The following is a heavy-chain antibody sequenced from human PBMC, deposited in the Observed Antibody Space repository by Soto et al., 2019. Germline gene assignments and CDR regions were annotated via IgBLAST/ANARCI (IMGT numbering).Heavy chain of an antibody. CDR2: INAGNGNT. V-gene: IGHV1-3*01. CDR1: GYTFTSYA. CDR3: ERDLHPASMVRGGNYGMDV. D-gene: IGHD3-10*01. Sequence: GXSVKVSFKASGYTFTSYAMHWVRQAPVQRLEWMGWINAGNGNTKYSQKFQGRVTITRDTSASTAYMELSSLRSEDTAVYYCERDLHPASMVRGGNYGMDVWGQGTKVTVYS. J-gene: IGHJ6*02.